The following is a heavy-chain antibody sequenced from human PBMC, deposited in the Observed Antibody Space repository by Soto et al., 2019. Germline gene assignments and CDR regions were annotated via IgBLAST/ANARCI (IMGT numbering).Heavy chain of an antibody. CDR1: GGSISSYY. CDR2: IYYSGST. V-gene: IGHV4-59*08. D-gene: IGHD6-19*01. CDR3: ASSTMYSSDFDY. J-gene: IGHJ4*02. Sequence: SETLSLTCTVSGGSISSYYWSWIRQPPGKGLEWIGYIYYSGSTNYNPSLKSRVTISVDTSKNQFSLKLSSVTAADTAVYYCASSTMYSSDFDYWGQGTLVTVSS.